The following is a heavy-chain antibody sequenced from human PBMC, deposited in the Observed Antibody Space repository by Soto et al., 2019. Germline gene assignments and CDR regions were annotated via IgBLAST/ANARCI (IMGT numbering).Heavy chain of an antibody. D-gene: IGHD5-18*01. CDR1: GFTLGNYA. CDR3: ARAPASSLTASRPFDY. CDR2: ISGSGGST. Sequence: GGSLRLSCAASGFTLGNYAMSWVRQAPGKGLEWVSSISGSGGSTYYADSVKGRFTIARDNSKSTVSLQMNSLRVDDTALYYCARAPASSLTASRPFDYWGQGTLVTVSS. V-gene: IGHV3-23*01. J-gene: IGHJ4*02.